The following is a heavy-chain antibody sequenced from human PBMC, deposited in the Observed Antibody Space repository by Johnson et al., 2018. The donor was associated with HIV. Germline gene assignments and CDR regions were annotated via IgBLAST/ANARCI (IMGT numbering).Heavy chain of an antibody. D-gene: IGHD3-16*01. V-gene: IGHV3-30*02. Sequence: QVQLVESGGGVVQPGGSLRLSCAASGFTFSSYGMHWVRQAPGKGLEWVAFIRYDGSNKYYADSVKGRFTISRDNSKNTMYLQMNSLRAEDTAVYYCAREKGWGLMITFGGPHAFDIWGQGTMVTVSS. CDR2: IRYDGSNK. CDR1: GFTFSSYG. J-gene: IGHJ3*02. CDR3: AREKGWGLMITFGGPHAFDI.